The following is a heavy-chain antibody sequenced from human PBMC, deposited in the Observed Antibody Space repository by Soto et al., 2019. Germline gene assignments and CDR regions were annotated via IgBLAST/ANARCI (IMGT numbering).Heavy chain of an antibody. Sequence: SETLSLTCAVSGGSISSGGYSWSWIRQPPGKGLEWIGYIYHSGSTYYNPSLKSRVTISVDRSKNQFSLKLSSVTAADTAVYYCARRYSGYDPNWFDPWGQGTMVTVSS. D-gene: IGHD5-12*01. CDR2: IYHSGST. CDR1: GGSISSGGYS. V-gene: IGHV4-30-2*01. J-gene: IGHJ5*02. CDR3: ARRYSGYDPNWFDP.